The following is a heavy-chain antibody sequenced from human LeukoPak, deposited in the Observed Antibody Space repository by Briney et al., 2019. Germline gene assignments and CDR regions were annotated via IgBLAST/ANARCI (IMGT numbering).Heavy chain of an antibody. CDR1: GVTFSSYT. J-gene: IGHJ5*02. D-gene: IGHD3-10*02. CDR3: AKDLFGYVSNWFDP. Sequence: GGTLRLSCAVSGVTFSSYTMRWVRQAPGRGVERGSAISGRGGSIYYADPVKGGLTIYRENSKNSLYLQINRLTAEDRAGYYCAKDLFGYVSNWFDPWGQGTLVSVSS. V-gene: IGHV3-23*01. CDR2: ISGRGGSI.